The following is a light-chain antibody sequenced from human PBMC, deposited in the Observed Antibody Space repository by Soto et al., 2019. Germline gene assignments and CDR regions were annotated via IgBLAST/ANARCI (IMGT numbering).Light chain of an antibody. CDR1: QSISGY. CDR2: DAS. J-gene: IGKJ5*01. CDR3: QQSYSSPPIT. V-gene: IGKV1-39*01. Sequence: DIQMTQSPSSLSASLGDRITITCRASQSISGYLNWYQQKPGKAPKLLIHDASTLQSGVPSRFSGRGSGTHFTLTISSLQPEDFATYYCQQSYSSPPITFGQGTRLDIK.